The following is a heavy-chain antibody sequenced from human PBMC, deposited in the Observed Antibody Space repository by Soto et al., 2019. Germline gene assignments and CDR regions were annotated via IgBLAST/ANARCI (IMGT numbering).Heavy chain of an antibody. J-gene: IGHJ6*02. Sequence: QSQTLSLTCAISGDSVSSNSAAWNWIRQSPSRGLEWLGRTYYRSKWYNDYAVSVKSGITINPATSKNQFSLQLNSVTPEDTAVYYCAREYSISDYYYYYGMDVWGQGTTVTVSS. V-gene: IGHV6-1*01. CDR1: GDSVSSNSAA. CDR3: AREYSISDYYYYYGMDV. D-gene: IGHD6-13*01. CDR2: TYYRSKWYN.